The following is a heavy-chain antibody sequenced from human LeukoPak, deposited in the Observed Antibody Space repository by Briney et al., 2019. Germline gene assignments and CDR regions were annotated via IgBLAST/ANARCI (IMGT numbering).Heavy chain of an antibody. D-gene: IGHD6-25*01. CDR3: ARVLTARSGGYDAFDI. Sequence: PGGSLRLSFAASGFTFSRYDMHWVRQGTGKGLEWVSAIDTAGDTYYPGSVKGRFTISRENAKNSLYLQMNSLRAGDTAVYYCARVLTARSGGYDAFDIWGQGTMVTVSS. CDR1: GFTFSRYD. J-gene: IGHJ3*02. V-gene: IGHV3-13*01. CDR2: IDTAGDT.